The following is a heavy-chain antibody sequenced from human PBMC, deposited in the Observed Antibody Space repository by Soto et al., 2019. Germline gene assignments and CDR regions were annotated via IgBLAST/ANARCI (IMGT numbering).Heavy chain of an antibody. V-gene: IGHV1-69*13. Sequence: GASVKVSCEASGGTFSSYRISWVRQAPGQGLEWMGGIIPIFGTANYAQKFQGRVTITADESTSTAYMELSSLRSEDTAVYYCAREPYYDILTGYQRLYYYYGMDVWGQGTKVTVSS. CDR1: GGTFSSYR. CDR2: IIPIFGTA. CDR3: AREPYYDILTGYQRLYYYYGMDV. J-gene: IGHJ6*02. D-gene: IGHD3-9*01.